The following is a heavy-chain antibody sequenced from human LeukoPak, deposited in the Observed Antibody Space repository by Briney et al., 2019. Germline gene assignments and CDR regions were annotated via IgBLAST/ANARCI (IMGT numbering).Heavy chain of an antibody. V-gene: IGHV3-48*04. J-gene: IGHJ3*02. CDR3: AREYCGGDCYTRDAFDI. CDR1: GFTFSSYS. D-gene: IGHD2-21*02. Sequence: GGSLRLSCAASGFTFSSYSMNWVRQAPGKGLEWVSYISSSGSTIYYADSVKGRFTISRDNAKNSLYLQMNSLRAEDTAVYYCAREYCGGDCYTRDAFDIWGQGTMVTVSS. CDR2: ISSSGSTI.